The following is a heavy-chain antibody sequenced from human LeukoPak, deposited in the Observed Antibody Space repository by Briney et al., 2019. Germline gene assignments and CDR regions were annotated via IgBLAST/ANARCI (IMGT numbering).Heavy chain of an antibody. Sequence: PSETLSLTCAVYGGSFSGYYWSWIRQPPGKGLEWIGEINHSGSTNYNPSLKSRVTISVDTSKNQFSLKLSSVTAADTAVYYCARLVVTAPTAYWGQGTLVTVSS. CDR1: GGSFSGYY. CDR2: INHSGST. CDR3: ARLVVTAPTAY. D-gene: IGHD2-21*02. J-gene: IGHJ4*02. V-gene: IGHV4-34*01.